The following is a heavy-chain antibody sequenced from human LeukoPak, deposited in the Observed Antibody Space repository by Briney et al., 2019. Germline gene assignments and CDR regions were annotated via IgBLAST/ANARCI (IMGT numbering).Heavy chain of an antibody. J-gene: IGHJ4*02. CDR3: ARRVAVRGTEIDF. CDR2: ICYSGST. V-gene: IGHV4-59*08. CDR1: GGSISGYY. D-gene: IGHD6-19*01. Sequence: SETLSLTCTVSGGSISGYYGTWIRQPPGKGLEWVGYICYSGSTKYHPPLTSRVTISLHTSKNQFSLVLSSVTPADTAVYYCARRVAVRGTEIDFWGQGTLVTVSS.